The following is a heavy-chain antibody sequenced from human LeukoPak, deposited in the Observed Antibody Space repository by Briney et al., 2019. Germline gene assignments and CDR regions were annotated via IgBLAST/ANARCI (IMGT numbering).Heavy chain of an antibody. Sequence: SETLSLTCTVSGGSISTYYWNWIRQSPGKGREWIGYIYDKGRTNYNPSLKSRVTISVDTSKNQFSLKLCSVTAADTAIYYCARQDSSGYPYDYWGQGTLVTVSS. CDR2: IYDKGRT. J-gene: IGHJ4*02. V-gene: IGHV4-59*08. CDR3: ARQDSSGYPYDY. CDR1: GGSISTYY. D-gene: IGHD3-22*01.